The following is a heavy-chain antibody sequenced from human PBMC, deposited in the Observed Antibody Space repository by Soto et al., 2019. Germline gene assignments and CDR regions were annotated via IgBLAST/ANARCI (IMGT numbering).Heavy chain of an antibody. J-gene: IGHJ3*02. V-gene: IGHV3-53*04. Sequence: EVQLVESGGGLVQPGGSLRLSCVASGFSVSATKYMNWLRQAPDKGLEWVSVIYSGGTYYYADSVNGRFTISRHDSKNTLYLQMDSLRPEDTAVYFCARANDLNAFDMWGQGTMVTVSS. CDR3: ARANDLNAFDM. CDR2: IYSGGTY. CDR1: GFSVSATKY.